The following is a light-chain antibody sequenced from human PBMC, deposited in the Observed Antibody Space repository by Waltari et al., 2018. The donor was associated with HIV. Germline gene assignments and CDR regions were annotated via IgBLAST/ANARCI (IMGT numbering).Light chain of an antibody. CDR2: DES. CDR3: QVWDSSSDHPVV. Sequence: SYVLTQPPSVSVAPGQTARITCGGNNIGRKSVHWYQQKPGQAPVLVVYDESDRPSGSPERFSGANSGNTATLTISRVEAGDEADYYCQVWDSSSDHPVVFGGGTKLTVL. J-gene: IGLJ2*01. V-gene: IGLV3-21*02. CDR1: NIGRKS.